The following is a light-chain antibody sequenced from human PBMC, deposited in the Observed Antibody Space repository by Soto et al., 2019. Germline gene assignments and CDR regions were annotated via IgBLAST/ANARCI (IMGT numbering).Light chain of an antibody. CDR2: GTS. CDR1: ESVSTDS. CDR3: QHSGGSLYT. J-gene: IGKJ2*01. V-gene: IGKV3-20*01. Sequence: EVVLTQSPGTLSLSPGERATLSCRASESVSTDSLAWYQQRPGQPPRLLIFGTSSRATGIPDRFSGRGSETDFTLTITRLEPEDFAVYFCQHSGGSLYTFGQGTKVDIK.